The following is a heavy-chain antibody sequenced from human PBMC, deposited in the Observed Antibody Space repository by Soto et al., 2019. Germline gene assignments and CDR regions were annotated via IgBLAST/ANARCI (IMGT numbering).Heavy chain of an antibody. CDR3: VRPRPSGENYGMDV. Sequence: EVQLVESGGGLIQPGGSLRLSCVASGLTVSHNYMAWVRQAPEMGLEWVSILYTEGTTYYADSVKGRFTISRDSSKNTLFLQMVSLRAEDTAVYYCVRPRPSGENYGMDVWGQGTTVTVSS. J-gene: IGHJ6*02. V-gene: IGHV3-53*01. CDR2: LYTEGTT. D-gene: IGHD3-16*01. CDR1: GLTVSHNY.